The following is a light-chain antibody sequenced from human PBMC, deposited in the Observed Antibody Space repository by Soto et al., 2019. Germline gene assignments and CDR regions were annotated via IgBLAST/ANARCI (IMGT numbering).Light chain of an antibody. CDR2: KAS. V-gene: IGKV1-5*03. J-gene: IGKJ1*01. CDR3: QHYNSYSEE. Sequence: DIQMTQSPSTLSGSALYIVTITCRASQTISSWLAWYQQKPGKAPKLLIYKASTLKSGVPSRFSGSGSGTEFTLTISSLQPDDFATYYCQHYNSYSEEFGQGTKVDIK. CDR1: QTISSW.